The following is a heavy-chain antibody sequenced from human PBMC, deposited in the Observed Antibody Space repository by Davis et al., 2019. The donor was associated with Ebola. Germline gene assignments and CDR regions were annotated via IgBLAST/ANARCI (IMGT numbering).Heavy chain of an antibody. V-gene: IGHV4-59*01. CDR1: GGSFSGYY. Sequence: PSETLSLTCAVYGGSFSGYYWSWIRQPPGKGLEWIGYIYYSGSTNYNPSLKSRVPISVDTSKNQFSLKLSSVTAADTAVYYCARRSSWQQLVLAFDIWGQGTMVTVSS. CDR3: ARRSSWQQLVLAFDI. CDR2: IYYSGST. D-gene: IGHD6-13*01. J-gene: IGHJ3*02.